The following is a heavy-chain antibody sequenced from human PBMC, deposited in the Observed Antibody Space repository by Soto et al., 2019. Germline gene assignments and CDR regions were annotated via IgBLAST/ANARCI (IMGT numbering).Heavy chain of an antibody. V-gene: IGHV4-61*08. J-gene: IGHJ3*02. CDR2: IYYSGST. D-gene: IGHD3-16*02. Sequence: LSLTCAVSGGSISSGGYSWSWIRQPPGKGLEWIGYIYYSGSTNYNPSLKSRVTISVDTSKNQFSLKLSSVTAADTAVYYCARLYGLDAFDIWGQGTMVTVSS. CDR1: GGSISSGGYS. CDR3: ARLYGLDAFDI.